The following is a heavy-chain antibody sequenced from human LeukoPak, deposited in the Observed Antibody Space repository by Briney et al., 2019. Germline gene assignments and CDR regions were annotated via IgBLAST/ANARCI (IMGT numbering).Heavy chain of an antibody. CDR1: GGSISSYY. Sequence: SETLSLTCTVSGGSISSYYWSWIRQPAGKGLEWIGRIYTSGSTNYNPSLKSRVTMSVDTSKNRFSLKLSSVTAADTAVYYCARLGSSSWYGYFDYWGQGTLVTVSS. CDR2: IYTSGST. D-gene: IGHD6-13*01. J-gene: IGHJ4*02. CDR3: ARLGSSSWYGYFDY. V-gene: IGHV4-4*07.